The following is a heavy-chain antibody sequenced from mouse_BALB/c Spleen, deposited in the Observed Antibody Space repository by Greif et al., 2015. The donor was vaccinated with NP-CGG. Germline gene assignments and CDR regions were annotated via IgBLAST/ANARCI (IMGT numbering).Heavy chain of an antibody. CDR3: ARYDGYYYYAMDY. CDR2: ISSGGGST. CDR1: GFAFSSYD. Sequence: EVQLQQSGGGLVKPGGSLKLSCAASGFAFSSYDMSWVRQTPEKRLEWVAYISSGGGSTYYPDTVKGRFTISRDNAKNTLYLQTSSLKSEDTAMYYCARYDGYYYYAMDYWGQGTSVTVSS. V-gene: IGHV5-12-1*01. J-gene: IGHJ4*01. D-gene: IGHD2-3*01.